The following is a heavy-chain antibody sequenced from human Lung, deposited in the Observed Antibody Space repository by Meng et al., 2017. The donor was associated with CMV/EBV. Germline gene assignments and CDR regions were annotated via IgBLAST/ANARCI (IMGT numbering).Heavy chain of an antibody. CDR3: ARNSRSLGILFPRDRMYYGMDV. V-gene: IGHV1-69*05. J-gene: IGHJ6*02. Sequence: SVXVSXXASGCTFSSYAISWVRQAPGQGLEWMGGIIPISGTLNYAQKFQGRVTITTDESTGTVYMELSSLRSEDTAVYYCARNSRSLGILFPRDRMYYGMDVWGQGTXVTVSS. CDR2: IIPISGTL. D-gene: IGHD2/OR15-2a*01. CDR1: GCTFSSYA.